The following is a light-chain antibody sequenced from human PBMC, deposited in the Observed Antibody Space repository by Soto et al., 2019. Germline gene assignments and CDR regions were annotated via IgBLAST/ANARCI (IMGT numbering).Light chain of an antibody. Sequence: DIQMTQSPSSLSASVGDRVTITCRASQGISYHVAWYQQKPGKVTKLLIYGASTLQSVVPYRVSGSGSGTDGTLTISSLQTEDFATYYCQKYKGAPRTFGQGTKVDIK. V-gene: IGKV1-27*01. J-gene: IGKJ1*01. CDR3: QKYKGAPRT. CDR1: QGISYH. CDR2: GAS.